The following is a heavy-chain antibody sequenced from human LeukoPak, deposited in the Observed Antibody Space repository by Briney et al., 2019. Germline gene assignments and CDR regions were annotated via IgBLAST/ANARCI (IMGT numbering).Heavy chain of an antibody. V-gene: IGHV4-39*01. J-gene: IGHJ3*02. Sequence: KPSETLSLTCTVSGGSISSNAYYWAWIRQPPGKGLGWIGSIYSSVSTFYNPSLKSRVIISVATSKTQFSLKMSSVTAADTAVYYCARLGMATITYDAFDIWGQGTMVTVSS. CDR1: GGSISSNAYY. CDR3: ARLGMATITYDAFDI. D-gene: IGHD5-24*01. CDR2: IYSSVST.